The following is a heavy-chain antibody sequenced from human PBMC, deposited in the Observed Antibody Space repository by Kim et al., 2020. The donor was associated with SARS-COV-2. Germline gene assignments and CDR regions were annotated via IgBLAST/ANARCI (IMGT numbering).Heavy chain of an antibody. D-gene: IGHD6-13*01. CDR2: FDPEDGET. Sequence: ASVKVSCKVSGYTLTELSMHWVRQAPGKGLEWMGGFDPEDGETIYAQKFQGRVTMTEDTSTDTAYMELSSLRSEDTAVYYCATGAPGAAGPNTDYWGQGTLVTVSS. V-gene: IGHV1-24*01. CDR3: ATGAPGAAGPNTDY. CDR1: GYTLTELS. J-gene: IGHJ4*02.